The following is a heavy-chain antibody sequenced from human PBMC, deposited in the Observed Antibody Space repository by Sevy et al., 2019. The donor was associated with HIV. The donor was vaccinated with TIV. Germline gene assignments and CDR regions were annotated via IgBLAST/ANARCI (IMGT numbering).Heavy chain of an antibody. CDR1: GFTFNNFG. V-gene: IGHV3-33*01. Sequence: GGSLRLSCTASGFTFNNFGIHWVRQAPGNGLQWVALMWYDGNNKYYADSVKGRFTISRDSSKNTDYLQMNNLRAEDTAMYYCARGPSLIVAGAAGYLDYWGQGTLVTVSS. CDR3: ARGPSLIVAGAAGYLDY. J-gene: IGHJ4*02. D-gene: IGHD2-21*01. CDR2: MWYDGNNK.